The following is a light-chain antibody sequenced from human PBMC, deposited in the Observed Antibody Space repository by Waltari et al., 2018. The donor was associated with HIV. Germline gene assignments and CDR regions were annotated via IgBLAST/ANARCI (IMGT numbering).Light chain of an antibody. CDR1: QSVNND. CDR3: QQYRYWPPFT. J-gene: IGKJ4*01. V-gene: IGKV3-15*01. CDR2: AAS. Sequence: EIVLTQSPATLSVSPGERANLSCRASQSVNNDLACYQQKPGQAPRLLIYAASTRATGIPARDSGSGSGKEFTLTISSLQSEDFAVYYCQQYRYWPPFTFGGGTKVDIK.